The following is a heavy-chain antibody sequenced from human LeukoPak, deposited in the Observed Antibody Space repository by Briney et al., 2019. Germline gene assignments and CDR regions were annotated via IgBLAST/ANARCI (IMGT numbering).Heavy chain of an antibody. Sequence: ASVKVSCKASGYTFTSYAMHWVRQAPGQRLEWMGWINAGNGNTKYSQRFQGRVTITRDTSASTAYMELSSLRSEDTGVYYCARDSVGLHYFDSTPGAFDIWGQGTMVTVSS. CDR2: INAGNGNT. J-gene: IGHJ3*02. CDR3: ARDSVGLHYFDSTPGAFDI. V-gene: IGHV1-3*01. CDR1: GYTFTSYA. D-gene: IGHD3-22*01.